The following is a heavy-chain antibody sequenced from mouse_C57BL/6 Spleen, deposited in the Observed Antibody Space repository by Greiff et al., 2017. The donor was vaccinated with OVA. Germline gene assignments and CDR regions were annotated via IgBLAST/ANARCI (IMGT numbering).Heavy chain of an antibody. V-gene: IGHV1-63*01. J-gene: IGHJ2*01. CDR3: ARRGGAFDY. CDR1: GSTFTNSW. Sequence: LQRPGAKLLRPGTSVKSSCKASGSTFTNSWMGWAKQRPGNGLEWIGDIYPGGGYTNYNEKFKGKATLTADKSSSTAYMQFSSLTSEDSAIYYCARRGGAFDYWGQGTTLTVSS. CDR2: IYPGGGYT.